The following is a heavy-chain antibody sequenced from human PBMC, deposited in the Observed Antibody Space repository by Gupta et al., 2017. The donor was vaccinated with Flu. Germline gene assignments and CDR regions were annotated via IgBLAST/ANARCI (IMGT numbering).Heavy chain of an antibody. V-gene: IGHV3-64D*06. CDR2: ISNNGGST. J-gene: IGHJ4*02. CDR1: GFTFYNFA. Sequence: EVQLVESGGGLVQHGGSLRLSCSVSGFTFYNFAMHWVRQAPGKGLQFVSLISNNGGSTYYEDSVKGRFSVSRDNSEKTLYLQMSNLRPEDTAVYYCARGGTLVRGVIDYWGQGSLVTVSS. D-gene: IGHD3-10*01. CDR3: ARGGTLVRGVIDY.